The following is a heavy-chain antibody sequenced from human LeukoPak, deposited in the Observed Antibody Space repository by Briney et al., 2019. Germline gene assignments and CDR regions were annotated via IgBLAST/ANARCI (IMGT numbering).Heavy chain of an antibody. CDR2: ISGSGGST. CDR1: GFTFGSYA. D-gene: IGHD2-2*01. Sequence: PGGSLRLPCAASGFTFGSYAMYWVRQAPGKGLEWVSGISGSGGSTFYADSVKGRFTISRDNSKNTLYLQMNSLSAEDTAVYYCAKRGNPAVGHHYLDVWGKGTTVSVSS. V-gene: IGHV3-23*01. CDR3: AKRGNPAVGHHYLDV. J-gene: IGHJ6*03.